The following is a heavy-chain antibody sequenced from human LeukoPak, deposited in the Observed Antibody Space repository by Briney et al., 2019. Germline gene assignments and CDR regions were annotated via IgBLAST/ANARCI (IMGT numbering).Heavy chain of an antibody. CDR1: GYTFTIYD. V-gene: IGHV1-8*03. J-gene: IGHJ4*02. CDR2: MNPNSGNT. D-gene: IGHD6-19*01. Sequence: ASVKVSCKASGYTFTIYDINWVRQATGQGLEWMGWMNPNSGNTGYAQKFQGRVTITRNTSISTAYMELSSLRSEDTAVYYCARLYSSGWHRDYWGQGTLVTVSS. CDR3: ARLYSSGWHRDY.